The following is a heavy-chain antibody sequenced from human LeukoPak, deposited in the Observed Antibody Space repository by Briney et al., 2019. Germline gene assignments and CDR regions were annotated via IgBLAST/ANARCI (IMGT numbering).Heavy chain of an antibody. J-gene: IGHJ4*02. CDR1: GFTFSSYA. CDR3: ASPVFGGLATRGAFDY. D-gene: IGHD3-10*01. Sequence: GGSLRLSCAASGFTFSSYAMSWVRQAPGKGLEWVSAFSNSGETHYADSVKGRFTISRDNSKNTLYLQMNSLRADDTAVYYCASPVFGGLATRGAFDYWGQGTLVTVSS. V-gene: IGHV3-23*01. CDR2: FSNSGET.